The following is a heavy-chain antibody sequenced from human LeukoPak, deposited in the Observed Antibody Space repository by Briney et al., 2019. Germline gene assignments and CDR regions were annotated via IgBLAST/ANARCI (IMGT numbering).Heavy chain of an antibody. D-gene: IGHD3-22*01. J-gene: IGHJ3*02. CDR1: GYTFTSYG. Sequence: GASVKVSCKASGYTFTSYGISWVRQAPGQGLEWMGWISAYNGNTNYAQKVQGRVTMTTDTCTSTAYMELRSLRSDDTAVYYCARDHHANYYDSSGYGAGAFDIWGQGTMVTVSS. V-gene: IGHV1-18*01. CDR2: ISAYNGNT. CDR3: ARDHHANYYDSSGYGAGAFDI.